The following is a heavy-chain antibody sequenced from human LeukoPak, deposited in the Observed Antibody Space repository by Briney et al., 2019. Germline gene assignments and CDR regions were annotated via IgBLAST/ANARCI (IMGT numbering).Heavy chain of an antibody. CDR2: IIPIFGTA. Sequence: ASVKVSCKASGGTFSSYAISWVRQAPGQGHEWMGGIIPIFGTANYAQKFQGRVTITADESTSTAYMELSSLRSEDTAVYYCARDPPGVKGDYNYQFDYWGQGTLVTVSS. CDR1: GGTFSSYA. V-gene: IGHV1-69*01. D-gene: IGHD4-17*01. J-gene: IGHJ4*02. CDR3: ARDPPGVKGDYNYQFDY.